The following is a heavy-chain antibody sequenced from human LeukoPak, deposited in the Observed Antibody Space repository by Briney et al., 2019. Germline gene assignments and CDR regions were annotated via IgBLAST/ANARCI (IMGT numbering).Heavy chain of an antibody. D-gene: IGHD3-3*01. CDR2: ISSSGSTI. J-gene: IGHJ6*02. CDR3: ARDYPIFGAPVYYYGMDV. V-gene: IGHV3-11*01. Sequence: GGSLRLSCAASRFTFSDYYMSWIRQAPGKGLEWVSYISSSGSTIYYADSVKGRFTISRDNAKNSLYLQMNSLRAEDTAVYYCARDYPIFGAPVYYYGMDVWGQGTTVTVSS. CDR1: RFTFSDYY.